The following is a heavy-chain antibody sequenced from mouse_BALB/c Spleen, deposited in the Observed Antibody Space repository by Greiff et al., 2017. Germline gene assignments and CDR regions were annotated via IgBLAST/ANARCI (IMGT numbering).Heavy chain of an antibody. CDR2: IDPANGNT. CDR3: ARWGYGRSLYAMDY. V-gene: IGHV14-3*02. J-gene: IGHJ4*01. Sequence: DVQLQESGAELVKPGASVKLSCTASGFNIKDTYMHWVKQRPEQGLEWIGRIDPANGNTKYDPKFQGKATITADTSSNTAYLQLSSLTSEDPAVYYCARWGYGRSLYAMDYWGQGTSVTVSS. D-gene: IGHD1-1*01. CDR1: GFNIKDTY.